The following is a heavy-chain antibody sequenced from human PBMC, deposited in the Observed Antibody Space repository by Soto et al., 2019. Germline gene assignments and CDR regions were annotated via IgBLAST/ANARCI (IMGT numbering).Heavy chain of an antibody. J-gene: IGHJ4*02. V-gene: IGHV4-59*08. CDR2: IYYRRRT. CDR3: ARRRYSYGVYYFVY. CDR1: GGSISNYY. Sequence: PSETLSLTCIVSGGSISNYYWSWIRQPPGKGLKWIGYIYYRRRTNYNPSLTSRVTISVDTSKNQFSLKLSSVIAADTSVYYCARRRYSYGVYYFVYWGQGTLVTVSS. D-gene: IGHD5-18*01.